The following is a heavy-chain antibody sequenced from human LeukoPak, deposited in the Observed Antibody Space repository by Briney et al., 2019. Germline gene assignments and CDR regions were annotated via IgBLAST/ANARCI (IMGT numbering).Heavy chain of an antibody. CDR2: FDPEDAET. D-gene: IGHD4-23*01. Sequence: ASVKVSCKVSGYTLTELSIHWVRQAPGKGLEWMGGFDPEDAETIYAQKFQGRVSMTKDTSTDTAYMELSSLRSEDTAVYYCATDSEGDNSPLDYWGQGSLVTVSS. CDR3: ATDSEGDNSPLDY. V-gene: IGHV1-24*01. CDR1: GYTLTELS. J-gene: IGHJ4*02.